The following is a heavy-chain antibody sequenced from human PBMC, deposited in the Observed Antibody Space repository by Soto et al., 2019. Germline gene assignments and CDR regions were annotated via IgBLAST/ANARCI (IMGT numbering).Heavy chain of an antibody. J-gene: IGHJ4*02. CDR3: ATGENGYDY. CDR1: GYTVTSYY. D-gene: IGHD5-12*01. V-gene: IGHV1-46*01. Sequence: QVQLVQSGAEVKKPGASVKVSCKASGYTVTSYYMHWVRQAPGQGLEWMGIINPSGGSTNNAQKFQGRVTMTRDTSTSTVYMELSSLRSEDTAIYYCATGENGYDYWGQGTLVTVSS. CDR2: INPSGGST.